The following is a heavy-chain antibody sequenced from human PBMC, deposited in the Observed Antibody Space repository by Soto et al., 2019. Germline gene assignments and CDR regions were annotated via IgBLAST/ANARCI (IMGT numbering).Heavy chain of an antibody. V-gene: IGHV1-69*13. Sequence: GASVKVSCKASGCTFSSYAISWVRQAPGQGLEWMGGIIPIFGTANYAQKFQGRVTITADESTSTAYMELSSLRSEDTAVYYCARLGVGYDSSGYHLDYWGQGTLVTVSS. J-gene: IGHJ4*02. CDR1: GCTFSSYA. D-gene: IGHD3-22*01. CDR2: IIPIFGTA. CDR3: ARLGVGYDSSGYHLDY.